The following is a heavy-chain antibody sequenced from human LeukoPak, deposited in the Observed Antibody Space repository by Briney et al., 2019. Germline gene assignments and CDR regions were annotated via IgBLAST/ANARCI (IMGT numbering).Heavy chain of an antibody. CDR2: IYYSGST. Sequence: SETLSLTCTVSGYSISSGYYWGWIRQPPGKGLEWIGSIYYSGSTYYNSSLKSRVTISVDTSKNQFSLKLSSVTAADTAVYYCASYCSSTSCYRGLQYFQHWGQGTRVTVSS. V-gene: IGHV4-38-2*02. D-gene: IGHD2-2*02. J-gene: IGHJ1*01. CDR3: ASYCSSTSCYRGLQYFQH. CDR1: GYSISSGYY.